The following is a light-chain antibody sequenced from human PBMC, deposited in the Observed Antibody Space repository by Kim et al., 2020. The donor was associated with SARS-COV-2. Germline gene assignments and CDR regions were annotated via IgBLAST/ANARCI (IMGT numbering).Light chain of an antibody. CDR2: EDN. Sequence: KTVTISCTRSSGSIASNYVQWYQQRPGSAPTTVIYEDNQRPSEVPDRFSGSIDSSSNSASLTISGLKTEDEADYYCQSYDSSNPWVFGGGTQLTVL. CDR3: QSYDSSNPWV. J-gene: IGLJ3*02. CDR1: SGSIASNY. V-gene: IGLV6-57*03.